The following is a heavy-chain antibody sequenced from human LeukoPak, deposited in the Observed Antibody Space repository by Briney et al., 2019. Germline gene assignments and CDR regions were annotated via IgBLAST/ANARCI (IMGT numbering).Heavy chain of an antibody. CDR1: GFTFSSYG. V-gene: IGHV3-30*18. J-gene: IGHJ2*01. CDR3: AKPGRNSEYSYDPWYFDL. Sequence: PGGSLRLSCAASGFTFSSYGMHWVRQAPGKGLEWVAIISYDGSNKYYADSVKGRFTTSRDNSKNTLYLQMNSLRAEDTAVYYCAKPGRNSEYSYDPWYFDLWGRGTLVTVSS. D-gene: IGHD5-18*01. CDR2: ISYDGSNK.